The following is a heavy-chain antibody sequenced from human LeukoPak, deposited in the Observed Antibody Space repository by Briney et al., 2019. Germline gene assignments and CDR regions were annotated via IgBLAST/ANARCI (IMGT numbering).Heavy chain of an antibody. V-gene: IGHV3-48*01. D-gene: IGHD2-2*01. CDR3: ARSHSYCSSTSCFLAYYYYGMDV. CDR2: ISSSSSTI. CDR1: GFTFSSYG. J-gene: IGHJ6*02. Sequence: GGSVRLSCAASGFTFSSYGMNWVRQAPGKGLEWVSYISSSSSTIYYADSVKGRITISRDNAKNSLYLQMDSLRAEDTAVYYCARSHSYCSSTSCFLAYYYYGMDVWGQGTTVTVSS.